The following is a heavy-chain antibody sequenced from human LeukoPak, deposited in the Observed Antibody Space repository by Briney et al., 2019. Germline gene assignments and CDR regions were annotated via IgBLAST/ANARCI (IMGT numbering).Heavy chain of an antibody. D-gene: IGHD4-23*01. Sequence: GGSLRHSCVASGFIFSVYAMHWVRQAPGKGLEWVAIISHDGTNEYHADSVKGRFTISRDNSKNTLYLQMNSLISEDTAVYLCARDFGGLRWNYYFDYWGQGTLVTVSS. V-gene: IGHV3-30*04. CDR3: ARDFGGLRWNYYFDY. J-gene: IGHJ4*02. CDR1: GFIFSVYA. CDR2: ISHDGTNE.